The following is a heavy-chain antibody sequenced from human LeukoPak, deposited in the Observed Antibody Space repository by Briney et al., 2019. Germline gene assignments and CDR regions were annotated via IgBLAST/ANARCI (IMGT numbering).Heavy chain of an antibody. CDR3: ARVLGYSYGPGDY. D-gene: IGHD5-18*01. CDR2: ISSSSSYI. CDR1: GLTVSRKH. V-gene: IGHV3-21*01. Sequence: GGSLRLSCAASGLTVSRKHMSWVRQAPGKGLEWVSSISSSSSYIYYADSVKGRFTISRDNAKNSLYLQMNSLRAEDTAVYYCARVLGYSYGPGDYWGQGTLVTVSS. J-gene: IGHJ4*02.